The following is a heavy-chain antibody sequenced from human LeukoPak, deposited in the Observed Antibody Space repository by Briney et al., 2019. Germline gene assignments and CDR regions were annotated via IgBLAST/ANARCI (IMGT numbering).Heavy chain of an antibody. CDR1: SGSISNYY. CDR3: ARRWVYDKRAFDA. V-gene: IGHV4-4*07. Sequence: PSETLSLTCTVSSGSISNYYWSWIRQSAGKGLEWIGRISSSGSTNYNPSLKSRVTMSVDTSKNRFSLNLTSVTAADTAVYYCARRWVYDKRAFDAWGQGTMVTVSS. J-gene: IGHJ3*01. D-gene: IGHD3-16*01. CDR2: ISSSGST.